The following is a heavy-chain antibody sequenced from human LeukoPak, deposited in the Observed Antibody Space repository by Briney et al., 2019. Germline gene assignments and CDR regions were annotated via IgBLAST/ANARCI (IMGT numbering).Heavy chain of an antibody. CDR3: LLYDRVWGSYRLIDY. D-gene: IGHD3-16*02. J-gene: IGHJ4*02. CDR1: GYTFTSYY. CDR2: INPSGGST. Sequence: ASAKVSCKASGYTFTSYYMHWVRQAPGQGLEWMGIINPSGGSTSYAQKFQGRVTMTRDTSTSTVYMELSSLRSEDTAVYYCLLYDRVWGSYRLIDYWGQGTLVTVSS. V-gene: IGHV1-46*01.